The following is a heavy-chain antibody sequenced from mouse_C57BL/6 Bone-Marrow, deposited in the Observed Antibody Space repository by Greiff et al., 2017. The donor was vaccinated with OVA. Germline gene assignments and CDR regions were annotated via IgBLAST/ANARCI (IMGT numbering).Heavy chain of an antibody. CDR1: GFTFSDYG. CDR3: ARQYDGYPAWFAY. D-gene: IGHD2-3*01. V-gene: IGHV5-15*01. Sequence: VQLKESGGGLVQPGGSLKLSCAASGFTFSDYGMAWVRQAPRKGPEWVAFISNLAYSIYYADTVTGRFAISRENAKNTLYLEMSSLRSEDTAMYYCARQYDGYPAWFAYWGQGTLVTVSA. J-gene: IGHJ3*01. CDR2: ISNLAYSI.